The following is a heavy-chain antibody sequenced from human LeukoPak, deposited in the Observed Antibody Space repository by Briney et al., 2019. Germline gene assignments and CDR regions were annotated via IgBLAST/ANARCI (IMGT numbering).Heavy chain of an antibody. D-gene: IGHD2-2*01. CDR1: GCTFSSYD. CDR2: IRYDGSNK. CDR3: ARAGIVPTAHFDY. J-gene: IGHJ4*02. Sequence: PGGSLRLSCAASGCTFSSYDMHWVRQAPGKGLEWVAFIRYDGSNKYYADSVKGRFTISRDNSKNTLYLQMNGLRAEDTAVYYCARAGIVPTAHFDYWGQGTLVTVSS. V-gene: IGHV3-30*02.